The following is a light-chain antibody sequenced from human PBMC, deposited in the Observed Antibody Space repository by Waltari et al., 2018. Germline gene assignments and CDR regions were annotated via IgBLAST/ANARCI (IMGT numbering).Light chain of an antibody. Sequence: SSELTQDPAVSVALGQTVRHTCQGESHRRIYASWYQQRPGQAPILVLYGQNNRPSGIPGRFSGSTSGNTASLTITGAQAEDEGDYFCHSRDTTSTRLFGGGTRVTV. CDR2: GQN. J-gene: IGLJ2*01. CDR3: HSRDTTSTRL. CDR1: SHRRIY. V-gene: IGLV3-19*01.